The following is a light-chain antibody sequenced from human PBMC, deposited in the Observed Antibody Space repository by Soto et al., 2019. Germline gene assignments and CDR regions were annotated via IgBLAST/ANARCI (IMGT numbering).Light chain of an antibody. CDR1: TSNIGSNN. J-gene: IGLJ3*02. Sequence: QLVLAQPPSVSGTPGQRLTISCSGGTSNIGSNNVYWYQQLPGAAPKLLIYSNDQRPSGVPERFSGFRSGTSASLAISDLRSEDEGDYFCAAWDDSLRGVMFGGGTKLTVL. V-gene: IGLV1-47*02. CDR2: SND. CDR3: AAWDDSLRGVM.